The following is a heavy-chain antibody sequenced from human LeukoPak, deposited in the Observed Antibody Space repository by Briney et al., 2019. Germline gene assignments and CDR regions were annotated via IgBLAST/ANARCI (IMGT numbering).Heavy chain of an antibody. V-gene: IGHV1-8*01. CDR2: MNPNSGNT. CDR3: ARGSFLLNAFDI. D-gene: IGHD2/OR15-2a*01. Sequence: GASVKVSCKASGYTFTSYDINWVRQATGQGLEWMGWMNPNSGNTGYAQKFRGRVTMTRNTSISTAYMKLSSLRSEDTAVYYCARGSFLLNAFDIWGQGTMVTVSS. J-gene: IGHJ3*02. CDR1: GYTFTSYD.